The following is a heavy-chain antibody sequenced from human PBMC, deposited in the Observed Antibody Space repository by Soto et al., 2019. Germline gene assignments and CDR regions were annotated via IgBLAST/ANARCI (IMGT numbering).Heavy chain of an antibody. CDR2: IDWDDDK. V-gene: IGHV2-70*11. CDR3: ARIRGYYDILTGYYSMGGFDY. J-gene: IGHJ4*02. Sequence: ESGPTLVNPTQTLTLTCTFSGFSLSTSGMCVSWIRQPPGKALEWLARIDWDDDKYYSTSLKTRLTISKDTSKNQVVLTMTNMDPVDTATYYCARIRGYYDILTGYYSMGGFDYWGQGTLVTVSS. CDR1: GFSLSTSGMC. D-gene: IGHD3-9*01.